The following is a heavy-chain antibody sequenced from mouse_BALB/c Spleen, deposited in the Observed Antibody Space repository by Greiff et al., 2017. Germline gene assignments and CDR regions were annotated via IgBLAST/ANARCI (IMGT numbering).Heavy chain of an antibody. CDR3: ARAGSSYDNAMDN. J-gene: IGHJ4*01. Sequence: EVQLVESGGGLVKPGGSLKLSCAASGFTFSDYYMYWVRQTPEKRLEWVATISDGGSYTYYPDSVKGRFTISRDNAKNNLYLQMSSLKSEDTAMYCCARAGSSYDNAMDNGGKGTSVTVSS. D-gene: IGHD1-1*01. CDR2: ISDGGSYT. V-gene: IGHV5-4*02. CDR1: GFTFSDYY.